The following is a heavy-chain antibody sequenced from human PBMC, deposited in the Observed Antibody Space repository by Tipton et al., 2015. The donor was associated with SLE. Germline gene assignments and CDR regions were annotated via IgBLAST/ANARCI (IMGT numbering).Heavy chain of an antibody. V-gene: IGHV4-61*02. Sequence: LRLSCTVSGGSISSGSYYWSWIRQPAGKGLEWIGRIYTSGSTNYNPSLKSRVTISVDTSKNQFSLKLSSVTAADTAVYYCARGGGDIVFFQHWGQGTLVTVSS. CDR1: GGSISSGSYY. J-gene: IGHJ1*01. D-gene: IGHD2-15*01. CDR2: IYTSGST. CDR3: ARGGGDIVFFQH.